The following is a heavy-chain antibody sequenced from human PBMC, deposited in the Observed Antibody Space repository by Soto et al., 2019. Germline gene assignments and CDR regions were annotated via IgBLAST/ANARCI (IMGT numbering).Heavy chain of an antibody. V-gene: IGHV3-9*01. Sequence: GGSLRLSCAASGFTFDDYAMHWVRQAPGKGLEWVSGISWNSGSIGYADSVKGRFTISRDNAKNSLYLQMNSLRAEDTALYYCAKDKASLIMITFGGGGNFDYWGQGTLVTVSS. J-gene: IGHJ4*02. CDR2: ISWNSGSI. CDR1: GFTFDDYA. D-gene: IGHD3-16*01. CDR3: AKDKASLIMITFGGGGNFDY.